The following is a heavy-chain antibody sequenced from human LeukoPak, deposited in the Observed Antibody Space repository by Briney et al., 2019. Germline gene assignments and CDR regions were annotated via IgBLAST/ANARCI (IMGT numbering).Heavy chain of an antibody. V-gene: IGHV4-59*01. CDR2: IYYSGSI. D-gene: IGHD3-22*01. CDR3: ARENPSGYYNRPIDY. CDR1: GASISSYY. Sequence: PSETLSLTCTASGASISSYYWSWIRQPAGEGLGWIGDIYYSGSIKYNPSLKSRVTMSVDTSKNQFSLKLSSVTAADTAIYYCARENPSGYYNRPIDYWGQGTLVTVSS. J-gene: IGHJ4*02.